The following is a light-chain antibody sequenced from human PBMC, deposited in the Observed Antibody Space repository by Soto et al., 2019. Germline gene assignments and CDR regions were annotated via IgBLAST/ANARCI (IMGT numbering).Light chain of an antibody. CDR2: DAS. Sequence: EIVLTQSPGTPYLSPGERATLSCRASQSVSKNYLAWYQQRSGQAPRLRLYDASKWPGVIPDKDIGSGSGTDFTLTLPRLERAGFAVYYCQRYGGTAYPFGQGTKREL. CDR3: QRYGGTAYP. CDR1: QSVSKNY. V-gene: IGKV3-20*01. J-gene: IGKJ2*01.